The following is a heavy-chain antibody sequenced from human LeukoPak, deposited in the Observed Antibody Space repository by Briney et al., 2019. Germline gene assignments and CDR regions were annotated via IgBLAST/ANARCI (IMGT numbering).Heavy chain of an antibody. D-gene: IGHD2/OR15-2a*01. Sequence: GGSLRLSCAASGFTFSSYAMSWVRQAPGKGLEWGSPISGRGGSTYYADSVKGRFTISRDNSKNTLYMQMNSLRAEDTAVYYCAKDSNRGRHYYYYYYMDVWGKGTTVTVSS. J-gene: IGHJ6*03. V-gene: IGHV3-23*01. CDR1: GFTFSSYA. CDR2: ISGRGGST. CDR3: AKDSNRGRHYYYYYYMDV.